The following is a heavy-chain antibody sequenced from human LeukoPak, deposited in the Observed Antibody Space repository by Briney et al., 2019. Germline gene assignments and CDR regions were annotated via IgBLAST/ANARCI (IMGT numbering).Heavy chain of an antibody. D-gene: IGHD2-21*02. CDR2: IRGSGGGT. V-gene: IGHV3-23*01. Sequence: PGGSLRLSCAASGSTFSNYGMSWVRQAPGKGLEWVSVIRGSGGGTYYADSVKGRFTISRDNSKNTVYLQMNSLSAEDTAVYYCVKARMPHCGTDCLESWGQGTLVTVSS. CDR3: VKARMPHCGTDCLES. CDR1: GSTFSNYG. J-gene: IGHJ4*02.